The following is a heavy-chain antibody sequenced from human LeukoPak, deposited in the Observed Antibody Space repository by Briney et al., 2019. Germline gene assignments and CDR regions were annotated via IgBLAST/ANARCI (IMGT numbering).Heavy chain of an antibody. D-gene: IGHD2-2*01. CDR3: TRDWRGLDSTSHFEY. CDR2: IRSKAYGGTT. J-gene: IGHJ4*02. V-gene: IGHV3-49*04. CDR1: GFSFGDYA. Sequence: GRSLRLSCTASGFSFGDYAMTWVRQAPGKGLEWVGFIRSKAYGGTTEYAAPVKGRFTISRDDSKSIAYLQMNSLKTEDTAVYYCTRDWRGLDSTSHFEYWGQGTLVTVSS.